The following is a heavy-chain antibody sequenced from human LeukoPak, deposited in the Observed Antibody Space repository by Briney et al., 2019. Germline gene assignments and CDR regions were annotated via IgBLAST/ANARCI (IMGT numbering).Heavy chain of an antibody. CDR1: GYTFTGYY. V-gene: IGHV1-2*06. CDR3: ARDNPVQWLWDY. D-gene: IGHD6-19*01. J-gene: IGHJ4*02. CDR2: INPNSGGT. Sequence: ASVKVSCKASGYTFTGYYMHWVRQAPGQGLERMGRINPNSGGTNYAQKFQGRVTMTRDTSIGTAYMELSRLRSDDTAVYYCARDNPVQWLWDYWGQGTLVTVSS.